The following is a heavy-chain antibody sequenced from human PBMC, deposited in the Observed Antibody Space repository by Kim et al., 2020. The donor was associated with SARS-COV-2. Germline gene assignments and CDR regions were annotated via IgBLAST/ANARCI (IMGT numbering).Heavy chain of an antibody. CDR1: EFTFSTSW. CDR3: AKGVSVAPHYYYHYGMDV. J-gene: IGHJ6*02. V-gene: IGHV3-7*03. D-gene: IGHD6-19*01. Sequence: GGSLRLSCAASEFTFSTSWMTWVRQAPGKGLEWVASIKQDAYESYYVDSVKGRFTISRDNAKNLLYLQMNSLRPEDTAVYYCAKGVSVAPHYYYHYGMDVWGQGTTDTVSS. CDR2: IKQDAYES.